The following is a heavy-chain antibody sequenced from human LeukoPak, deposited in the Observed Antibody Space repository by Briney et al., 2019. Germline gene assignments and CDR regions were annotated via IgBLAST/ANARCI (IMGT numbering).Heavy chain of an antibody. D-gene: IGHD4-11*01. CDR3: ARGYSNYGYVFDI. J-gene: IGHJ3*02. Sequence: GGSLRLSCAASGFTLSSYSMNWVRQAPGKGLERVSSISSSSSYIYSADSVKGRFTISRDNAKNSLYLQMNSLRAEDTALYYCARGYSNYGYVFDIWGQGTTVTVSS. CDR1: GFTLSSYS. CDR2: ISSSSSYI. V-gene: IGHV3-21*01.